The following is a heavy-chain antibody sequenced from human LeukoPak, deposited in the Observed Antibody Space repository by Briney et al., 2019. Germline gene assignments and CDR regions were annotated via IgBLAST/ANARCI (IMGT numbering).Heavy chain of an antibody. CDR2: IKRKTDGGTT. CDR3: TTLDSSGYYGYFDY. V-gene: IGHV3-15*01. D-gene: IGHD3-22*01. J-gene: IGHJ4*02. CDR1: GFTFSNAW. Sequence: IPGGSLILSCAASGFTFSNAWMSWVRQAPGKGREWVGRIKRKTDGGTTDYAAPVKGRFTISRDDSKNTLYLQMNSLKTEDTAVYYCTTLDSSGYYGYFDYWGQGTLVTVSS.